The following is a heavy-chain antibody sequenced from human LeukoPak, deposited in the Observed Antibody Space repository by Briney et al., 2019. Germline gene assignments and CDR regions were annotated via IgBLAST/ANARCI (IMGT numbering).Heavy chain of an antibody. Sequence: SETLSLTFTDSGGSISSYYWSWIRQPPGKGLEWIRYIYYSGSTNYNPSLKSRVTISVDTSKNQFSLKLSSVTAADTAVYYCARADVDIVATILTPPYNWFDPWGQGALVTVSS. CDR3: ARADVDIVATILTPPYNWFDP. CDR1: GGSISSYY. J-gene: IGHJ5*02. CDR2: IYYSGST. D-gene: IGHD5-12*01. V-gene: IGHV4-59*01.